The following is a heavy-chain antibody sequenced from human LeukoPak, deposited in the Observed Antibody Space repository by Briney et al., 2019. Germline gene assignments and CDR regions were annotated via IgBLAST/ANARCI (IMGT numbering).Heavy chain of an antibody. CDR2: MNPSSGNT. Sequence: ASVKVSCKASGYTFTSYDINWVRQATGQGLEWMGWMNPSSGNTGYAQKFQGRVTMTRNTSISTAYMELSSLRSEDTAVYYCARGSRLWVTLNNWFDPWGQGTLVTVSS. CDR1: GYTFTSYD. CDR3: ARGSRLWVTLNNWFDP. V-gene: IGHV1-8*01. D-gene: IGHD5-18*01. J-gene: IGHJ5*02.